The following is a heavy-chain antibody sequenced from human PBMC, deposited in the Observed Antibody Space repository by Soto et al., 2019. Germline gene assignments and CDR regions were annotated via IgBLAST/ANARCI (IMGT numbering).Heavy chain of an antibody. CDR3: ARAFVVPAAMNGYYYGMDV. J-gene: IGHJ6*02. D-gene: IGHD2-2*01. CDR1: GGTFSSYA. Sequence: QVQLVQSGAEVKKPGSSVKVSCKASGGTFSSYAISWVRQAPGQGLEWMGGIIPIFGTANYAQKFQGRVTITADESTSTAYMEPSSLRSEDTAVYYCARAFVVPAAMNGYYYGMDVWGQGTTVTVSS. CDR2: IIPIFGTA. V-gene: IGHV1-69*12.